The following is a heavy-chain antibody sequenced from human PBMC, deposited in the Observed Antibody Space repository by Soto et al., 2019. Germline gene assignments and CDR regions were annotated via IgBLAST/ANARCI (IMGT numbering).Heavy chain of an antibody. CDR2: INSDGSST. Sequence: PGGSLRLSCAASGFTFSSYWMHWVRQAPGKGLVWVSRINSDGSSTSYADSVKGRFTISRDNAKNTLYLQMNSLRAEDTAVYYCARLVERTIFGVEPMDYFDYWGQGTLVTVSS. V-gene: IGHV3-74*01. CDR3: ARLVERTIFGVEPMDYFDY. D-gene: IGHD3-3*01. J-gene: IGHJ4*02. CDR1: GFTFSSYW.